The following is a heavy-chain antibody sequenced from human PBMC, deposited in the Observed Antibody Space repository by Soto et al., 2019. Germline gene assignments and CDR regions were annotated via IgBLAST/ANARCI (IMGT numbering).Heavy chain of an antibody. CDR3: AKDRGSGQQLVHGVDY. D-gene: IGHD6-13*01. CDR1: GLTFISYA. Sequence: PGGALRRSCAASGLTFISYAMSWVRKAPGEGLEWVSAISVSGGSTYYADSVKGRFTISRDNSKNTLYLQMNSLRAEDTAVYYCAKDRGSGQQLVHGVDYCGQGTLVTVSS. V-gene: IGHV3-23*01. CDR2: ISVSGGST. J-gene: IGHJ4*02.